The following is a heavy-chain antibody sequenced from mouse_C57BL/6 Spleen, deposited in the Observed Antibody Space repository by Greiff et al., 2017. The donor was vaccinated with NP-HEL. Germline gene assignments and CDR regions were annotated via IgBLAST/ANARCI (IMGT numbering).Heavy chain of an antibody. CDR2: IYPGDGDT. D-gene: IGHD1-1*01. CDR3: ARRVVDYYAMDY. V-gene: IGHV1-80*01. J-gene: IGHJ4*01. Sequence: QVHVKQSGAELVKPGASVKISCKASGYAFSSYWMNWVKQRPGKGLEWIGQIYPGDGDTNYNGKFKGKATLTADKSSSTAYMQLSSLTSEDSAVYFCARRVVDYYAMDYWGQGTSVTVSS. CDR1: GYAFSSYW.